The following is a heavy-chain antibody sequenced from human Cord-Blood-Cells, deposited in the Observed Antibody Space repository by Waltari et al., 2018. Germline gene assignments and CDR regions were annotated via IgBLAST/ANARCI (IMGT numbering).Heavy chain of an antibody. D-gene: IGHD7-27*01. Sequence: QVQLVQSGADVKKPGSSVTVSCKASGGTFSSYAIRWVRQAPGQGLEWMGGIIPIFGTANYAQKFQGRVTITADESTSTAYMELSSLRSEDTAVYYCASGHELGIEGGIFDYWGQGTLVTVSS. J-gene: IGHJ4*02. CDR1: GGTFSSYA. CDR3: ASGHELGIEGGIFDY. V-gene: IGHV1-69*01. CDR2: IIPIFGTA.